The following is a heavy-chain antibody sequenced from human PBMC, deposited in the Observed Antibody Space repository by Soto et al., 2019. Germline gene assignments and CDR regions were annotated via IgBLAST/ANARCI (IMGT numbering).Heavy chain of an antibody. J-gene: IGHJ4*02. CDR1: GYTFTSYD. CDR2: MNLNSGNT. D-gene: IGHD3-22*01. CDR3: ARDYYDSSGTKDGY. Sequence: QVQLVQSGAEVKKPGASVKVSCKASGYTFTSYDINWVRQATGQGLEWMGWMNLNSGNTGYAQKFQGRVTMTRNTSISTAYMELSSLRSEDTAVYYCARDYYDSSGTKDGYWGQGTLVTVSS. V-gene: IGHV1-8*01.